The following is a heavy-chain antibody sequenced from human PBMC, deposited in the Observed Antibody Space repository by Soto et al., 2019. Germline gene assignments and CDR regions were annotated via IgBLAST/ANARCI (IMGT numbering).Heavy chain of an antibody. D-gene: IGHD6-13*01. J-gene: IGHJ5*02. CDR3: ARVGGKAAAGTPNWFDP. CDR1: GDSVSSNSAA. CDR2: TYYRSKWYN. Sequence: SQTLSLTCAISGDSVSSNSAAWNWIRQSPSRGLEWLGRTYYRSKWYNDYAVSVKSRITINPDTSKIQFSLQLNSVTPEDTAVYYCARVGGKAAAGTPNWFDPWGQGTLVTVSS. V-gene: IGHV6-1*01.